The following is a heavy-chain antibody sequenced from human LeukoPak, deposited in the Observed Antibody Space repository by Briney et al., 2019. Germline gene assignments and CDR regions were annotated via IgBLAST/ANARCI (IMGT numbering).Heavy chain of an antibody. J-gene: IGHJ3*02. Sequence: GASVKVSCKASGYTFTSYGISWVRQAPGQGLEWMGWISAYNGNTNYAQKLQGRVTMTTDTSTSTAYMELRSLRSDDTAVYYCARALSPLYDSSGYTVFEDAFDIWGQGTMVTVSS. V-gene: IGHV1-18*01. CDR2: ISAYNGNT. CDR1: GYTFTSYG. D-gene: IGHD3-22*01. CDR3: ARALSPLYDSSGYTVFEDAFDI.